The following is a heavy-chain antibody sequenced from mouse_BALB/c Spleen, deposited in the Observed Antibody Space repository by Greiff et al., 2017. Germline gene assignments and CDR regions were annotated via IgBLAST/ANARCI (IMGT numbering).Heavy chain of an antibody. CDR1: GYSITSCYS. D-gene: IGHD1-1*01. Sequence: EVQLQESGPDLVKPSQSLSLTCTVTGYSITSCYSWHWIRQFPGNKLEWMGYIHYSGSTNYNPSLKSRISITRDTSKNQFFLQLNSVTTEDTATYYCARYGYGSPYFDVWGAGTTVTVSS. V-gene: IGHV3-1*02. CDR2: IHYSGST. J-gene: IGHJ1*01. CDR3: ARYGYGSPYFDV.